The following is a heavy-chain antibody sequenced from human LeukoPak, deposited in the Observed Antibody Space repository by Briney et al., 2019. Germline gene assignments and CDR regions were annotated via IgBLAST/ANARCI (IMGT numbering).Heavy chain of an antibody. CDR3: ARGFKYGGNSNMDY. D-gene: IGHD4-23*01. V-gene: IGHV3-74*01. CDR2: INSDGSST. Sequence: PGGSLRLSCAASGFTFSSYWMHWVRQAPGMGLVWVSRINSDGSSTSCADSVKGRFTISRDNAKNTLYLQMNSLRAEDTAVYYCARGFKYGGNSNMDYWGQGTLVTVSS. CDR1: GFTFSSYW. J-gene: IGHJ4*02.